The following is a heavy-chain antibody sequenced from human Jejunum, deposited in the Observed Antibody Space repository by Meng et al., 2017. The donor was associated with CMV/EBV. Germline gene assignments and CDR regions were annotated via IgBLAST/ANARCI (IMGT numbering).Heavy chain of an antibody. Sequence: STFTGYYMHWVRQAPGQGLEWMGRINPNSGGTNYAQKFQGRVTMTRDTSIYTAYMELSRLRSDDTAVYYCARGTVTTWYYYYGLDVWGQGTTVTVSS. D-gene: IGHD4-17*01. CDR3: ARGTVTTWYYYYGLDV. CDR2: INPNSGGT. CDR1: STFTGYY. V-gene: IGHV1-2*06. J-gene: IGHJ6*02.